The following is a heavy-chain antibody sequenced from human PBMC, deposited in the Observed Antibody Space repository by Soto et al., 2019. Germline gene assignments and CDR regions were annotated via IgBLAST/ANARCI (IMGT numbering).Heavy chain of an antibody. Sequence: QGQLVQSGAEVKKPGASVKVSCKASGYTFTSYGISWVRQAPGQGLEWMGWISNYNGDTNYAQKLQGRGTMTTHTSTSTAYMELRSLKSDDTAGYYCTRGGQLFAGNYFDYWGQGTLVTVSS. CDR1: GYTFTSYG. J-gene: IGHJ4*02. D-gene: IGHD3-10*02. CDR2: ISNYNGDT. V-gene: IGHV1-18*01. CDR3: TRGGQLFAGNYFDY.